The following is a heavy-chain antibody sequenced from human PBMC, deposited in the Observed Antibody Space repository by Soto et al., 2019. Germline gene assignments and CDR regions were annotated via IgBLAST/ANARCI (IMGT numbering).Heavy chain of an antibody. Sequence: GGSLRLSCAASGFTFSSYAMGWVRQGPGKGLEWVAVVSIGGSTHYADSVRGRFTISRDNSKNTLSLQMNSLTAEDTAVYFCARRRGAGGNFDYWGQGALVTVSS. CDR3: ARRRGAGGNFDY. CDR2: VSIGGST. V-gene: IGHV3-23*01. J-gene: IGHJ4*02. D-gene: IGHD1-26*01. CDR1: GFTFSSYA.